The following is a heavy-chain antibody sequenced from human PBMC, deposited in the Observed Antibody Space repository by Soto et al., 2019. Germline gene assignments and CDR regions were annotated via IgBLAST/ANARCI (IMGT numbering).Heavy chain of an antibody. CDR2: INPSGGST. J-gene: IGHJ4*02. V-gene: IGHV1-46*01. D-gene: IGHD6-13*01. Sequence: ASVKVSCKASGYTFTSYYMHWVRQAPGQGLEWMGIINPSGGSTSYAQKFQGRVTMTRDTSTSTVYMELSSLRSEDTAVYYCARDHLLQQLVPGGFDYWGQGTLVTVSS. CDR3: ARDHLLQQLVPGGFDY. CDR1: GYTFTSYY.